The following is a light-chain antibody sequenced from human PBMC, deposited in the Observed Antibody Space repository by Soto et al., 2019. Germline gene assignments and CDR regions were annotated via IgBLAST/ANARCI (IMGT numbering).Light chain of an antibody. V-gene: IGLV1-40*01. CDR3: QSYDSSLSGVV. J-gene: IGLJ2*01. CDR1: SSNIGAGYD. CDR2: GNS. Sequence: QSVLTQPPSVSGAPGQRVNISCTGSSSNIGAGYDVHWYQQLPGTAPKLLIYGNSNRPSGVPDRFSGSKSGTSASLAITGLQADDEADYYCQSYDSSLSGVVFGGGTKLTVL.